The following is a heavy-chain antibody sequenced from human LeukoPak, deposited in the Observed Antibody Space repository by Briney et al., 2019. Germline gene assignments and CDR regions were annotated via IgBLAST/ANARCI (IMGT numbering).Heavy chain of an antibody. Sequence: GGSLRLSCAGSGFTFSSYGMHWVREAPGKGLEWVAVIWYDGSNKYYADSVKGRFTISRDNSKNTLYLQMNSLRAEDTAVYYCAKRQRAIAAAGPFDYWGQGTLVTVSS. CDR3: AKRQRAIAAAGPFDY. CDR2: IWYDGSNK. V-gene: IGHV3-33*06. D-gene: IGHD6-13*01. CDR1: GFTFSSYG. J-gene: IGHJ4*02.